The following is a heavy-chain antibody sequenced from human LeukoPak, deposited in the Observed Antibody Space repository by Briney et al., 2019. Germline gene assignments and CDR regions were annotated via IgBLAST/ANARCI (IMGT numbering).Heavy chain of an antibody. D-gene: IGHD3-3*01. CDR1: GYTFTSYD. Sequence: ASVKVSCKASGYTFTSYDINLVRQATGQGLEWMGWMNPNSGNTGYAQKFQGRVTITRNTSISTAYMELSSLRSEDTAVYYCARAFTIFGVVILDCWGQGTLVTVSS. V-gene: IGHV1-8*03. CDR3: ARAFTIFGVVILDC. J-gene: IGHJ4*02. CDR2: MNPNSGNT.